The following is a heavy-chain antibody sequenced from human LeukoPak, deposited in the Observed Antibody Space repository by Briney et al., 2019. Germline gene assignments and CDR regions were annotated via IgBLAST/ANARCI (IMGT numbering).Heavy chain of an antibody. CDR3: AKDPGGLAMIVVNDDY. Sequence: GVSLRLSCAASGVTFSGYAMSWVRQAPGKGLGWVSAISGSGGSTYYADSVKGRFTISRDNSKNTLYLQINSLRAEDTAVYYCAKDPGGLAMIVVNDDYWGQGTLVTVSS. V-gene: IGHV3-23*01. D-gene: IGHD3-22*01. J-gene: IGHJ4*02. CDR2: ISGSGGST. CDR1: GVTFSGYA.